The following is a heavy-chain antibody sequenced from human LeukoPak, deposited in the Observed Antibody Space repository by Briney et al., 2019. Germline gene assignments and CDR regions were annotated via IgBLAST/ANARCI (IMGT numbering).Heavy chain of an antibody. CDR1: GFTFRNYD. V-gene: IGHV3-30-3*02. CDR2: ISYDGSNK. D-gene: IGHD2-2*01. CDR3: AKDLPAAYFDY. Sequence: GGSLRLSCAASGFTFRNYDIHWVRQAPGKGLEWVAVISYDGSNKYYADSVKGRFTISRDNSRTTVYLQMNSLRAEDTAVYHCAKDLPAAYFDYWGQGTLVTVSS. J-gene: IGHJ4*02.